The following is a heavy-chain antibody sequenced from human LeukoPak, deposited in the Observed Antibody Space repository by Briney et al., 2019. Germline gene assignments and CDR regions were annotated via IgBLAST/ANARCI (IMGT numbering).Heavy chain of an antibody. CDR2: IYSGGST. D-gene: IGHD2-2*01. J-gene: IGHJ6*02. V-gene: IGHV3-66*01. Sequence: PGGSLRLSCAASGFTVSSNYMSWVRQAPGKGLEWVSVIYSGGSTYYADSVKGRFTISRDNSKNTLYLQMNSLRAEDTAVYYCARDWCSSTSCYLDYYYYGMDVWGQGTTVTVSS. CDR3: ARDWCSSTSCYLDYYYYGMDV. CDR1: GFTVSSNY.